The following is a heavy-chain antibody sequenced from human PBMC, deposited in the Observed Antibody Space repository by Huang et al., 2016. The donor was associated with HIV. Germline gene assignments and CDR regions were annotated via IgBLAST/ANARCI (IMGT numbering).Heavy chain of an antibody. CDR1: GFAFSDSA. Sequence: EVLLLESGGGFVQPGGSLRLSCAASGFAFSDSAMSWVRQALGEGLECVSGITGTGGTTFHADSVKGRFTISRDNSKNTLYLQMNSLGRDGTAVYYCAKNGRDSRRYYHYVDVWGKGTTVTVSS. CDR2: ITGTGGTT. D-gene: IGHD6-13*01. CDR3: AKNGRDSRRYYHYVDV. V-gene: IGHV3-23*01. J-gene: IGHJ6*03.